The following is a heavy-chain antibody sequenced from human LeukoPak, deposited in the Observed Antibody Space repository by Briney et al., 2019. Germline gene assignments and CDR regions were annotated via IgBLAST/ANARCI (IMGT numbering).Heavy chain of an antibody. Sequence: SETLSLTCAVYGGSFSGYYRSWIRQPPGKGLEWIGEINHSGSTNFNPSLKSRVTISVDTSKNQFSLKLSSVTAADTAVYYCVRASSGSYLYYFDYWGQGTLVTVSS. CDR2: INHSGST. CDR1: GGSFSGYY. J-gene: IGHJ4*02. V-gene: IGHV4-34*01. CDR3: VRASSGSYLYYFDY. D-gene: IGHD1-26*01.